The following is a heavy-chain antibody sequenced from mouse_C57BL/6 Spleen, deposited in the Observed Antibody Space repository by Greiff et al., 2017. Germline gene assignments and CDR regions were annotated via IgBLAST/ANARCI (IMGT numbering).Heavy chain of an antibody. J-gene: IGHJ4*01. CDR3: ASLGYYDYGAMDY. CDR1: GYTFTDYN. V-gene: IGHV1-22*01. CDR2: INPNNGGS. D-gene: IGHD1-1*02. Sequence: VQLLQSGPELVKPGASVKMSCKASGYTFTDYNMHWVKQSHGKSLEWIGYINPNNGGSSSHQNFKGKATLTVNRSTSTAYMELRSLKSQDSAVYYCASLGYYDYGAMDYWGQGTSVTVSS.